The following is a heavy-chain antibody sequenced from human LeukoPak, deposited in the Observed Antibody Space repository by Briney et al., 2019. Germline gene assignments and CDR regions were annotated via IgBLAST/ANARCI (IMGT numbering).Heavy chain of an antibody. V-gene: IGHV1-2*02. J-gene: IGHJ4*02. CDR1: GYTFTGYY. Sequence: ASVKVSCKASGYTFTGYYMHWVRQAPGQGLEWMGWINPHSGGTNYAQKFQGRVTMTRDTSITTAYMELSSLRSDDAAVYYCARGRTGGYSYGCYFDYWGQGTLVTVSS. CDR3: ARGRTGGYSYGCYFDY. D-gene: IGHD5-18*01. CDR2: INPHSGGT.